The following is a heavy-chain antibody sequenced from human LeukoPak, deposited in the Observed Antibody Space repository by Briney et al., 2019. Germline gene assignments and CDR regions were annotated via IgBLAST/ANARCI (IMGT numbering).Heavy chain of an antibody. CDR1: GGSISSGSYY. Sequence: SQTLSLTCTVSGGSISSGSYYWSWIRQPAGKGLEWIGRIYTSGSTNYNPSLKSRVTISVDTSKNQFSLKLSSVTAADTAVYYCARGNYDFWSGYFSPWGQGTMVTVSS. D-gene: IGHD3-3*01. J-gene: IGHJ3*01. CDR3: ARGNYDFWSGYFSP. V-gene: IGHV4-61*02. CDR2: IYTSGST.